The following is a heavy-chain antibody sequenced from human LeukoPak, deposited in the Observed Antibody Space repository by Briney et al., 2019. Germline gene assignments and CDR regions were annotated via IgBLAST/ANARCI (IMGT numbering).Heavy chain of an antibody. Sequence: GGSLRLSCAASGFTFSSYDMHWVCKATGKGLDWVSAIGTAGDTYYPGSVKGRFTISRENAKNSLYLQMNSLRAGDTVVYYCAKDFMVGYGGYRKPALDYWGQGTLVTVSS. D-gene: IGHD2-8*02. CDR3: AKDFMVGYGGYRKPALDY. J-gene: IGHJ4*02. CDR1: GFTFSSYD. V-gene: IGHV3-13*01. CDR2: IGTAGDT.